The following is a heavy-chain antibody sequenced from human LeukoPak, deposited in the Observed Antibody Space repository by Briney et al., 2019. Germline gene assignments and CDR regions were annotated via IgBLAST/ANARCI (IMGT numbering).Heavy chain of an antibody. CDR3: ARYTTGALDY. V-gene: IGHV5-10-1*01. CDR2: IDPSDSYT. D-gene: IGHD1-1*01. J-gene: IGHJ4*02. CDR1: GYSFTSYW. Sequence: GESLKISFKGSGYSFTSYWITWVRQMPGKGLEWMGRIDPSDSYTNYSPSFQGHVTISADKSISTAYLQWSSLKASDTAMYYCARYTTGALDYWGQGTLVTVSS.